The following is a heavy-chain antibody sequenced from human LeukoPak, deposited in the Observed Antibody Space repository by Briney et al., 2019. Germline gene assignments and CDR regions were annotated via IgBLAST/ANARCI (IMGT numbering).Heavy chain of an antibody. D-gene: IGHD6-19*01. CDR1: GFTFSSYA. J-gene: IGHJ4*02. CDR2: IYSGGST. V-gene: IGHV3-66*01. Sequence: GGSLRLSCAASGFTFSSYAMSWVRQAPGKGLEWVSVIYSGGSTYYADSVKGRFTISRDNSKNTLYLQMNSLRAEDTAVYYCKTSGWPVNSPTSDYWGQGTLVTVSS. CDR3: KTSGWPVNSPTSDY.